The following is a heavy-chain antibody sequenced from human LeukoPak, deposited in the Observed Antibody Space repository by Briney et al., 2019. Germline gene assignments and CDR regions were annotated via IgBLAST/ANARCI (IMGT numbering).Heavy chain of an antibody. D-gene: IGHD3-22*01. CDR3: ARLLAGSGYARDAFDI. V-gene: IGHV3-23*01. J-gene: IGHJ3*02. CDR2: ISGSGGST. CDR1: KFTFSTFS. Sequence: GGSLRLSCAASKFTFSTFSMSWVRQAPGKGLEWVSAISGSGGSTYYADSVKGRFTISRDNSKNTLYLQMNSLRAEDTAVYYCARLLAGSGYARDAFDIWGQGTMVTVSS.